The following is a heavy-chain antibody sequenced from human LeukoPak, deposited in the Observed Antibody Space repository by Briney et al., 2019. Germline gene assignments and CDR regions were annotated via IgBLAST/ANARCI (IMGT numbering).Heavy chain of an antibody. D-gene: IGHD3-22*01. CDR3: ARHAKTYYYDSSGYLDAFDI. J-gene: IGHJ3*02. CDR2: INHSGST. CDR1: GGSFSGYY. V-gene: IGHV4-34*01. Sequence: PSETLSLTCAVYGGSFSGYYWSWIRQPPGKGLEWIGEINHSGSTNYNPSLKSRVTIPVDTSKNQFSLKLSSVTAADTAVYYCARHAKTYYYDSSGYLDAFDIWGQGTMVTVSS.